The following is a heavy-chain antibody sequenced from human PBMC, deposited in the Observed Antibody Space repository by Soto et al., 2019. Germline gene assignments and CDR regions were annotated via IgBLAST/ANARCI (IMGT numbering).Heavy chain of an antibody. Sequence: TGGSLRLSCAASGFTFDDYAMHWVRQAPGKGLEWVSGISWNSGSIGYADSVKGRFTISRDNAKNSLYLQMNSLRAEDTALYYCAKDILVRGVMSAFDIWGQGTMVTVSS. V-gene: IGHV3-9*01. CDR3: AKDILVRGVMSAFDI. CDR2: ISWNSGSI. D-gene: IGHD3-10*01. J-gene: IGHJ3*02. CDR1: GFTFDDYA.